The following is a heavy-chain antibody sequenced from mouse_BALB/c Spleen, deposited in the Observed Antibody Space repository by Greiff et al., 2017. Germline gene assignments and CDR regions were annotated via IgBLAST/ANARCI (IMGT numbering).Heavy chain of an antibody. V-gene: IGHV5-17*02. J-gene: IGHJ4*01. Sequence: EVQLVESGGGLVQPGGSRKLSCAASGFTFSSFGMHWVRQAPEKGLEWVAYISSGSSTIYYADTVKGRFTISRDNPKNTLFLQMTSLRSEDTAMYYCARWITTDPYAMDYWGQGTSVTVSS. CDR2: ISSGSSTI. CDR1: GFTFSSFG. CDR3: ARWITTDPYAMDY. D-gene: IGHD2-4*01.